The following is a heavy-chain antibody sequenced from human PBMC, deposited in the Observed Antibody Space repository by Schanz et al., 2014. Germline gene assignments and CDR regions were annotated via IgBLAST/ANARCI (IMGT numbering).Heavy chain of an antibody. CDR1: GFNSDDYA. Sequence: EVQVVESGGGLVQPGGSLRLSCTASGFNSDDYAMHWVRQAPGKGLEWVSNIPWNGAAIGYAGSVRGRFTISRDSAKNSLYLQMNSLRPEDTALYYCAKGSRSGSKVIDVRGRGTTITVSS. CDR3: AKGSRSGSKVIDV. J-gene: IGHJ6*03. V-gene: IGHV3-9*02. CDR2: IPWNGAAI. D-gene: IGHD3-10*01.